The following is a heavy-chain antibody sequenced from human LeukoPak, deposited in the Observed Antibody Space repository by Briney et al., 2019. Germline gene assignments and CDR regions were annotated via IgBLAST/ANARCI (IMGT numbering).Heavy chain of an antibody. Sequence: ASVKVSCKASGYTFTGYYMHWVRQAPGQGLEWMGIINPSGGSTSYAQKFQGRVTMTRDTSTSTVYMELSSLRSEDTAVYYCARGDCSGGSCYQSYWYFDLWGRGTLVTVSS. V-gene: IGHV1-46*01. CDR1: GYTFTGYY. D-gene: IGHD2-15*01. CDR3: ARGDCSGGSCYQSYWYFDL. CDR2: INPSGGST. J-gene: IGHJ2*01.